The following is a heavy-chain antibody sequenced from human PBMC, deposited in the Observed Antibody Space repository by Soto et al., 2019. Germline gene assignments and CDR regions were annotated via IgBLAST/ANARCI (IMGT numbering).Heavy chain of an antibody. V-gene: IGHV5-10-1*01. J-gene: IGHJ6*02. Sequence: GESLKISCKGSGYSFTSYWMSWVRQMPGKGLEWMGRIDPSDSYTNYSPSFQGHVTISADKSISTAYLQWSSLKASDTAMYYCAAPKQLSMGYYYGMDVWGQGTTVTVSS. CDR2: IDPSDSYT. CDR1: GYSFTSYW. CDR3: AAPKQLSMGYYYGMDV. D-gene: IGHD2-2*01.